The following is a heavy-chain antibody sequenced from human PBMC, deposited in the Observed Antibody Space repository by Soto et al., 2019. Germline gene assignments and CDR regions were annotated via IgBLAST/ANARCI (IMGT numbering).Heavy chain of an antibody. V-gene: IGHV4-59*08. Sequence: QVQLQESGPGLVKPSETLSLTCTVSGGSISVYYWSWIRQPPGKGLEWIGYIYYSGSTNYNPSLKSRVTISVDTSKNQFSLKLSSVTAADTALYYCARGGWRHIDYWGQGTLVTVSS. CDR3: ARGGWRHIDY. CDR1: GGSISVYY. CDR2: IYYSGST. D-gene: IGHD3-3*01. J-gene: IGHJ4*02.